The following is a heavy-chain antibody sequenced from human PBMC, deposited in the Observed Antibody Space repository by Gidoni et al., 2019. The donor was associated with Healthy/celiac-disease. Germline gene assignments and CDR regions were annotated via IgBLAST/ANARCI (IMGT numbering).Heavy chain of an antibody. D-gene: IGHD2-15*01. CDR2: ISAYNGNT. Sequence: QVQLVQPGAEVKKPGASVKVSCKASGYTFTSYGIRWVRQAPGQGLEWMGWISAYNGNTNYAQKLQGRVTMTTDTSTSTAYMELRRLRSDDTAVYYCARGQGVCSGGSCYSGSNWFDPWGQGTLVTVSS. CDR1: GYTFTSYG. CDR3: ARGQGVCSGGSCYSGSNWFDP. J-gene: IGHJ5*02. V-gene: IGHV1-18*01.